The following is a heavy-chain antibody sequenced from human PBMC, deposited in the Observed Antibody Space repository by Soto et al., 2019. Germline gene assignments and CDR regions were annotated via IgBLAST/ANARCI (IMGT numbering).Heavy chain of an antibody. D-gene: IGHD2-2*01. Sequence: LVESGGGVVQPGGSLRLSCEASGFTFINFGMHWVRQAPGMGLEWLAIISHDGGNEYYADSVKGRFTISRDNSKNTLFLQMNSLRVEDTAVYYCARGHQSFDPWGQGTLVTVSS. CDR2: ISHDGGNE. CDR3: ARGHQSFDP. V-gene: IGHV3-33*05. CDR1: GFTFINFG. J-gene: IGHJ5*02.